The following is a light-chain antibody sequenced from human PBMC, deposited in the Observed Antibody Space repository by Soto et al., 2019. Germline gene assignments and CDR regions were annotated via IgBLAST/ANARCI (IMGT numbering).Light chain of an antibody. J-gene: IGLJ3*02. CDR3: TSYAGSNIWV. CDR2: EVS. Sequence: QSVLTQPPSASGSPGQSVTISCTGTSSDVGAYNYVSWYQQYPGKAPKLMMYEVSKRPSGVPDRFSGSKSGKTASLTVSGLQPEDEADYYCTSYAGSNIWVFGGGTKLTVL. V-gene: IGLV2-8*01. CDR1: SSDVGAYNY.